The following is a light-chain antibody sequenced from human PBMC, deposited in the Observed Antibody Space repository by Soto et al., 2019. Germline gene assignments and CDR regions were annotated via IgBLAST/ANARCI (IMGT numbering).Light chain of an antibody. CDR1: QSVASSY. J-gene: IGKJ1*01. CDR2: PAS. CDR3: HHFGSLPET. Sequence: EVVLTQSPGTLALSPGERVTLSCRASQSVASSYLAWYQQKPGRAPRLLFYPASSRATGIPDRFSGSGSGTDFSLTISRLEHEDFAVYYCHHFGSLPETFGQGTNVE. V-gene: IGKV3-20*01.